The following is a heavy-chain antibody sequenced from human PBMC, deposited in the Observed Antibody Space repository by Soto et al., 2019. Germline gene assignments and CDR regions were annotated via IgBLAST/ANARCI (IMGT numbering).Heavy chain of an antibody. CDR3: AKGYPDY. CDR1: GFTFSSYG. Sequence: PGGSLRLSCAASGFTFSSYGMHWVRQAPGKGLEWVAVISYDGSNKYYADSVKGRFTISRDNSKNTLYLQMNSLRAEDTAVYYCAKGYPDYWGQGTPVTVSS. V-gene: IGHV3-30*18. D-gene: IGHD1-1*01. J-gene: IGHJ4*02. CDR2: ISYDGSNK.